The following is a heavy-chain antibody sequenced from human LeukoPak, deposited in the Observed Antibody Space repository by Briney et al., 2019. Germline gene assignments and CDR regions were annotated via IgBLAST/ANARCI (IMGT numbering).Heavy chain of an antibody. CDR1: GYTFTGYY. J-gene: IGHJ5*02. Sequence: AASVKVSCKASGYTFTGYYMHWVRQAPGQGLEWMGWINPNSGGTNYAQKFQGRVTMTRDTSISTAYMELSRLRSDDTAVYYCAREATMLTNWFDPWGQGTLVSLFS. CDR3: AREATMLTNWFDP. V-gene: IGHV1-2*02. CDR2: INPNSGGT. D-gene: IGHD3-10*02.